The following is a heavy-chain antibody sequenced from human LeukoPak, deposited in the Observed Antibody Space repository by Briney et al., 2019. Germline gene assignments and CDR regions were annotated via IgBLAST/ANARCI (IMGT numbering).Heavy chain of an antibody. CDR3: ARDQIFDY. CDR1: GFTFSSYS. J-gene: IGHJ4*02. CDR2: IYNGGST. Sequence: GGSLRLSCAASGFTFSSYSMNWVRQAPAKGLEWVSVIYNGGSTHYSDSVKGRFTISRDNSKNTLYLHMNSLRAEDTAMYYCARDQIFDYWGQGTLVTVSS. V-gene: IGHV3-66*01.